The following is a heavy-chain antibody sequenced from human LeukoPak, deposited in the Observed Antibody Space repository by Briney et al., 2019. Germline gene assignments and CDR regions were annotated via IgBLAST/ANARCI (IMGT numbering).Heavy chain of an antibody. D-gene: IGHD3-16*01. V-gene: IGHV3-23*01. CDR2: ISGSGGGT. J-gene: IGHJ4*02. CDR1: GFPFSSYA. Sequence: GGSHSLSCAASGFPFSSYAMSWVRPAPGKGLEWVSSISGSGGGTYYADSVKGRFTISRDNSKNTLYLQMNSLRAEDTAVYYCAGITFGGAKDYWGQGTLVTVSS. CDR3: AGITFGGAKDY.